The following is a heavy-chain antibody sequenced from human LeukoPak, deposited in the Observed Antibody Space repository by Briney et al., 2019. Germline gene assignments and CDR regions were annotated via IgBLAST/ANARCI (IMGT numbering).Heavy chain of an antibody. D-gene: IGHD5-18*01. J-gene: IGHJ3*02. CDR2: INHSGST. CDR1: GGSFSGYY. V-gene: IGHV4-34*01. Sequence: PSETLSLTCAVYGGSFSGYYWSWIRQPPGKGLGWIGEINHSGSTNYNPSLKSRVTISVDTSKNQFSLKLSSVTAADTAVYYCARQTGYSYTLPFLDAFDIWGQGTMVTVSS. CDR3: ARQTGYSYTLPFLDAFDI.